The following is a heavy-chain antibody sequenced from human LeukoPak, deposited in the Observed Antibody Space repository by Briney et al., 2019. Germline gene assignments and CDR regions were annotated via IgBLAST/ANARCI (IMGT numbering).Heavy chain of an antibody. CDR2: IHYTGST. J-gene: IGHJ4*02. D-gene: IGHD2-21*02. CDR1: GGSITSSY. V-gene: IGHV4-59*08. Sequence: PAETLSLTCTVSGGSITSSYWSWIRQSPGKGLEWIGYIHYTGSTNYNPSLKSRVTMLIDTSKNQFSLKLSSVTAADTAVYYCARQVTVGSFFDYWGQGTLVTVSS. CDR3: ARQVTVGSFFDY.